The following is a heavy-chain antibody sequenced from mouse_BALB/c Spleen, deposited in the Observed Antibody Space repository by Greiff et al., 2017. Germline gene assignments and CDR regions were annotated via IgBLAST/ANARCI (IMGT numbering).Heavy chain of an antibody. CDR1: GYSITSDYA. CDR3: ALGYYFDY. V-gene: IGHV3-2*02. D-gene: IGHD3-3*01. CDR2: ISYSGST. J-gene: IGHJ2*01. Sequence: EVQLQQSGPGLVKPSQSLSLTCTVTGYSITSDYAWNWIRQFPGNKLELLGYISYSGSTSYNPSLKSRISITRDTSKNQFFLQLNSVTTEDTATYYCALGYYFDYWGQGTTLTVSS.